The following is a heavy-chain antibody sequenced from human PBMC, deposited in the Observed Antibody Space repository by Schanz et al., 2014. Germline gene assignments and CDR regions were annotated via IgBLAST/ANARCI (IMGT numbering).Heavy chain of an antibody. J-gene: IGHJ4*01. CDR1: GYTFTSYG. D-gene: IGHD3-3*01. V-gene: IGHV1-18*01. CDR3: ARDRRFFDRDDLYYFDS. Sequence: QVQLVQSGAEVKKPGASVKVSCKASGYTFTSYGISWVRQAPGQGLEWMGWISAYNGNTKYPQKLQGRVTMTTDTSTSTAYMELRSLRSDDTAVYYCARDRRFFDRDDLYYFDSWGHGTLVTVSS. CDR2: ISAYNGNT.